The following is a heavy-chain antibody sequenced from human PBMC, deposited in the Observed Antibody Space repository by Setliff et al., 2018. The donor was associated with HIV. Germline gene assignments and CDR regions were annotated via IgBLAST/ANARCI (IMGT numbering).Heavy chain of an antibody. Sequence: SETLSLTCTVSGGSISSGSYYWSWIRQPAGKGLEWIGRIYTSGSTNYNPSLKSRVTISVDTSKNQFSLKLSSVTDADTAVYYCARDQGGYYDSSRAFDIWGQGTMVTVSS. CDR2: IYTSGST. CDR3: ARDQGGYYDSSRAFDI. D-gene: IGHD3-22*01. CDR1: GGSISSGSYY. J-gene: IGHJ3*02. V-gene: IGHV4-61*02.